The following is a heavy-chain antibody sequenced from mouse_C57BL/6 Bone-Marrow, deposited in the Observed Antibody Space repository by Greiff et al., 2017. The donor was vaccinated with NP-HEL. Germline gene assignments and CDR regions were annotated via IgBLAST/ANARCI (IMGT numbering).Heavy chain of an antibody. CDR3: ARSEDGPHWYFEV. CDR1: GYTFTSYW. Sequence: QVQLKESGAELAKPGASVKLSCKASGYTFTSYWMHWVKQRPGQGLEWIGYINPSSGYTKYNQKFKDKATLTADKSSSTAYMQLSSLTYEDSAVYYCARSEDGPHWYFEVWGTGTTVTVSS. CDR2: INPSSGYT. V-gene: IGHV1-7*01. J-gene: IGHJ1*03. D-gene: IGHD2-3*01.